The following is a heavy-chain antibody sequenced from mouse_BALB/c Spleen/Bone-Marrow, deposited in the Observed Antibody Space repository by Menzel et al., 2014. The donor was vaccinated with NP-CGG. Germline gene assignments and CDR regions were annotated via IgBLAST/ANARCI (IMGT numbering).Heavy chain of an antibody. CDR2: ISSGSSTI. J-gene: IGHJ2*01. CDR3: ARMYF. CDR1: KFTFSSFG. V-gene: IGHV5-17*02. Sequence: QLGMSQNLSCVAYKFTFSSFGMHWVRQAPEKGLEWVAYISSGSSTIYYADTVKGRFTISRDNPKNTLFLQMTSLRSEGTAMYYCARMYF.